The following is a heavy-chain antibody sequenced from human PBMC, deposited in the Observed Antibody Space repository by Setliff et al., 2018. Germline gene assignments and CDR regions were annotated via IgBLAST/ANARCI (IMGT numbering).Heavy chain of an antibody. J-gene: IGHJ4*02. D-gene: IGHD2-2*01. CDR2: IWYDGNNK. Sequence: GGSLRLSCGASGFTFTTYWMSWVRQAPGKGLEWVAVIWYDGNNKDHADSVKGRFTISRDNSKNTLYLQMDSLRVEDTAVYYCVRGEMFSTSPRADWGQGTLVTVSS. CDR1: GFTFTTYW. V-gene: IGHV3-33*08. CDR3: VRGEMFSTSPRAD.